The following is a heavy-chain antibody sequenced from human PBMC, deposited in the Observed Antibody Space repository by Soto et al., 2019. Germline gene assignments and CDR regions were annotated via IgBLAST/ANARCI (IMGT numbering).Heavy chain of an antibody. CDR3: ASVRYYYGSGSYYKGYYYYYYMDV. CDR1: GGSFSGYY. Sequence: SETLSLTCAVYGGSFSGYYWSWIRQPPGKGLEWIGEINHSGSTNYNPSLKSRVTISVDPSKNQFSLKLSSVTAADTAVYYCASVRYYYGSGSYYKGYYYYYYMDVWGKGTTVTVSS. CDR2: INHSGST. J-gene: IGHJ6*03. D-gene: IGHD3-10*01. V-gene: IGHV4-34*01.